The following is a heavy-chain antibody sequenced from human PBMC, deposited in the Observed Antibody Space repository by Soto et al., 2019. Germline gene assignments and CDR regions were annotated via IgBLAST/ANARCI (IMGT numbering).Heavy chain of an antibody. CDR2: IIPIFGTA. CDR3: AIVGSGYSYGYG. Sequence: SVKVSGEESQGTVSSNASSWLRQAPGQVLEWMGGIIPIFGTANYAQKFQGRVTITADESTSTAYMELSSLRSEDTAVYYCAIVGSGYSYGYGWGQGTLVTVSS. J-gene: IGHJ4*02. V-gene: IGHV1-69*13. CDR1: QGTVSSNA. D-gene: IGHD5-18*01.